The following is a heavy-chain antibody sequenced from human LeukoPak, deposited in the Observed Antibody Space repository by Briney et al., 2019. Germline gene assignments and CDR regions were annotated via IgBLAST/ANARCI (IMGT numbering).Heavy chain of an antibody. D-gene: IGHD6-13*01. Sequence: ASVKVSCKASGYTFTGYYMHWVRQAPGQGLEWMGWINPNSGGTNYAQKFQGWVTMTRDTSISTAYMKLSRLRSDDTAVYYCARELMSIAAAGTQYDAFDIWGQGTMVTVSS. J-gene: IGHJ3*02. CDR1: GYTFTGYY. CDR2: INPNSGGT. CDR3: ARELMSIAAAGTQYDAFDI. V-gene: IGHV1-2*04.